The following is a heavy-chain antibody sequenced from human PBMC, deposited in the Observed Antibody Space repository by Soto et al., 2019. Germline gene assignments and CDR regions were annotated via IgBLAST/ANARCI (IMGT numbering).Heavy chain of an antibody. CDR3: ARDMYYDFWSALIGNYYGIDV. V-gene: IGHV3-7*01. J-gene: IGHJ6*02. D-gene: IGHD3-3*01. Sequence: GGSLRLSCAASGFTFSIYWMSLVRQSPGKGLEWVANIKQDGSEKYYVDSVKGRFTISRDNAKNSLYLQMNSLRAEDTAVYYCARDMYYDFWSALIGNYYGIDVWGQGSTVTVSS. CDR1: GFTFSIYW. CDR2: IKQDGSEK.